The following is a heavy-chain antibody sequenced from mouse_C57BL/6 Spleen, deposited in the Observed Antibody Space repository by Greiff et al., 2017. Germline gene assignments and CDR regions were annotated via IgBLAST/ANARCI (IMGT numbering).Heavy chain of an antibody. CDR3: ARTTTVVARYYYAMDY. V-gene: IGHV5-17*01. Sequence: EVQVVESGGGLVKPGGSLKLSCAASGFTFSDYGMHWVRQAPEKGLEWVAYISSGSSTIYYADTVKGRFTISRDNAKNTLFLQMTSLRSEDTAMYYCARTTTVVARYYYAMDYWGQGTSVTVSS. D-gene: IGHD1-1*01. J-gene: IGHJ4*01. CDR1: GFTFSDYG. CDR2: ISSGSSTI.